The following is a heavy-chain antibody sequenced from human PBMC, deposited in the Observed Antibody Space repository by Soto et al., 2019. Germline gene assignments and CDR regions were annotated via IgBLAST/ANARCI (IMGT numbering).Heavy chain of an antibody. J-gene: IGHJ4*02. CDR2: IKQDGSEK. Sequence: GGSLRLSCAASGFTFSSYWMSWVRQAPGKGLEWVANIKQDGSEKYYVDSVKGRFTISRDNAKNSLYLQMNSLRAEDTAVYYCARDRGEYSGYVQRGKDIVVVVAALDYWGQGTLVTVSS. CDR1: GFTFSSYW. V-gene: IGHV3-7*01. CDR3: ARDRGEYSGYVQRGKDIVVVVAALDY. D-gene: IGHD2-15*01.